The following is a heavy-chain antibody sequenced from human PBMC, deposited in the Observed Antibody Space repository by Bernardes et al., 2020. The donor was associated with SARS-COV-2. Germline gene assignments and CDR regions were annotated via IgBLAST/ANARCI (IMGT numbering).Heavy chain of an antibody. J-gene: IGHJ6*02. D-gene: IGHD2-21*01. Sequence: GGSLRLSCAASGFIFNTYGVHWVRQPPGKGLEWVALIWYDGSNEYYADSVKGRFTVSRDNSKNTLYLQMNSLRAEDTAVYYCARQAHSMNFYYYGMDVWGQGTTVTISS. V-gene: IGHV3-33*01. CDR1: GFIFNTYG. CDR2: IWYDGSNE. CDR3: ARQAHSMNFYYYGMDV.